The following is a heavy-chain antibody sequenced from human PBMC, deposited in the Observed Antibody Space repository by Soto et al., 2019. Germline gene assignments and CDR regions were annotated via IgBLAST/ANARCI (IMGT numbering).Heavy chain of an antibody. CDR3: ARGRSSPNFDC. D-gene: IGHD6-6*01. Sequence: QVQLVQSGAEVRKPGSSVKVSCKISGGTFTNYVISWLRQAPGQGLEWMGGLIPIFGAANLAQKFQGRVTITADESTSTVNMELSSTTSEDTAVSSCARGRSSPNFDCWGQGTLVTVSS. V-gene: IGHV1-69*01. J-gene: IGHJ4*02. CDR1: GGTFTNYV. CDR2: LIPIFGAA.